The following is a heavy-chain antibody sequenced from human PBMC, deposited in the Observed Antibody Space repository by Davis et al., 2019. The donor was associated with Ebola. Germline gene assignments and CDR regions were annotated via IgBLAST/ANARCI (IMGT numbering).Heavy chain of an antibody. Sequence: SETLSLTCTVSGGSINSVGYFWSWVRQHPEKGLEWIGYIYYSGSTYYNPSLKSRVTISVDTSKNQFSLKLSSVTAADTAVYYCARGRAARRGYFQHWGQGTLVTVPS. V-gene: IGHV4-31*03. CDR1: GGSINSVGYF. J-gene: IGHJ1*01. D-gene: IGHD6-6*01. CDR2: IYYSGST. CDR3: ARGRAARRGYFQH.